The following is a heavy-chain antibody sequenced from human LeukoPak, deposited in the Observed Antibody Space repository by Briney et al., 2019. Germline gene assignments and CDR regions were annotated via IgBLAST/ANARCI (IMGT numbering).Heavy chain of an antibody. V-gene: IGHV3-11*06. CDR3: ARRNPSLDY. Sequence: GGSLRLSCAASGFTFSDYYMSWIRQAPGKGLEWVSDIRSSSSYTNYADSVKGRFTISRDNAKNSLYLQMNSLRVEDTAVYYCARRNPSLDYWGQGTLVTVSS. CDR2: IRSSSSYT. D-gene: IGHD6-6*01. CDR1: GFTFSDYY. J-gene: IGHJ4*02.